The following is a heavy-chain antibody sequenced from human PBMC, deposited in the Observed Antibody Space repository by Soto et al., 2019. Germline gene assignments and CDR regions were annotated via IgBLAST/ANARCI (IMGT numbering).Heavy chain of an antibody. CDR3: ARKVQLERWVHYYYGMDV. CDR1: GFTFSSYA. Sequence: SLRLSCAASGFTFSSYAMHWVRQAPGKGLEWVAVISYDGSNKYYADSVKGRFTISRDNSKNTLYLQMNSLRAEDTAVYYCARKVQLERWVHYYYGMDVWGQGTTVTVSS. D-gene: IGHD1-1*01. CDR2: ISYDGSNK. J-gene: IGHJ6*02. V-gene: IGHV3-30-3*01.